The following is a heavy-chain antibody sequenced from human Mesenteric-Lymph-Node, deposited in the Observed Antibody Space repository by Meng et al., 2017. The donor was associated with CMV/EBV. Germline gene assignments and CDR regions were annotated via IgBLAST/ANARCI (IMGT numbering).Heavy chain of an antibody. Sequence: SETLSLTCAVYGGPFSGYYWSWIRQPPGKRLEWIGYVYYSGSTSYNPSLKSRVTISVDRSKNQFSLKLNSVTAADTAVYYCARKGSSLVRPLDYWGQGTLVTVSS. CDR3: ARKGSSLVRPLDY. CDR1: GGPFSGYY. V-gene: IGHV4-59*01. J-gene: IGHJ4*02. D-gene: IGHD3-10*01. CDR2: VYYSGST.